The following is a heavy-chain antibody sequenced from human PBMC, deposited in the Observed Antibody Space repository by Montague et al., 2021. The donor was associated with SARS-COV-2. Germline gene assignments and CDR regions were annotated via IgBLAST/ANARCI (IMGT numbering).Heavy chain of an antibody. CDR3: ARTMDAGTYYYDSSGYYPFDY. D-gene: IGHD3-22*01. CDR1: GFSLSTSGMC. J-gene: IGHJ4*02. CDR2: IDWDDDK. V-gene: IGHV2-70*01. Sequence: PALVKPTQTLTLTCAFSGFSLSTSGMCVIWIRQPPGKALEWLALIDWDDDKYYSTSLKTRLTISKDTSKNQVVLTMTNMDPVDTATYYCARTMDAGTYYYDSSGYYPFDYWGQGTLVTVSS.